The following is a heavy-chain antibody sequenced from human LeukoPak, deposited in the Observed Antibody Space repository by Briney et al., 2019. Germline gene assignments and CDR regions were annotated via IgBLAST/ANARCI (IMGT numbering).Heavy chain of an antibody. CDR1: GGSFSGYY. J-gene: IGHJ4*02. CDR3: AKDSSSRSYEY. D-gene: IGHD6-13*01. CDR2: INHSGST. V-gene: IGHV4-34*01. Sequence: SETLSLTCAVYGGSFSGYYWSWIRQPPGKGLEWIGEINHSGSTNYNPSLKSRFTISVDTSKNQFSLKMSSGSAADTALYYRAKDSSSRSYEYRGQGTLVTVSS.